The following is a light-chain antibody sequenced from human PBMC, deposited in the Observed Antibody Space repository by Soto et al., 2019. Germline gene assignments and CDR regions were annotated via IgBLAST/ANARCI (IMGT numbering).Light chain of an antibody. V-gene: IGLV2-14*01. CDR1: SSDIGRYNH. Sequence: QSGLTQPASVSGSAGQSITIACTGTSSDIGRYNHVSWYQHHPGKAPKLIISEVSNRPSGVSNRFSGSKSGYTASLTISGLQAEDEADYYCNSHTSGDFRVFGTGTKVTVL. J-gene: IGLJ1*01. CDR2: EVS. CDR3: NSHTSGDFRV.